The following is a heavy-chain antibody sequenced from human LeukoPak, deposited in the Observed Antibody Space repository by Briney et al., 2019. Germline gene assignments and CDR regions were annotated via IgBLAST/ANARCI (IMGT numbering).Heavy chain of an antibody. CDR2: ISWNSGSI. V-gene: IGHV3-9*01. D-gene: IGHD2-21*02. Sequence: PGGSLRLSCAASGFTFDDYAMHWVRQAPGKGLEWVSGISWNSGSIGYADSVKGRFTISRDNAKNSLHLQMNSLRVEDTAVYSRAGDGFLIEFGDCTAGDHWGDGTLVSLSS. CDR1: GFTFDDYA. CDR3: AGDGFLIEFGDCTAGDH. J-gene: IGHJ4*01.